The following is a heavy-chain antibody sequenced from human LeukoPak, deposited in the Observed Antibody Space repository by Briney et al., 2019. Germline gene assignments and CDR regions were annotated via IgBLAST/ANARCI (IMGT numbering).Heavy chain of an antibody. V-gene: IGHV4-61*01. CDR3: ARAVMMIRRVIIGGYWFDP. CDR2: IFYTGST. D-gene: IGHD3-10*01. CDR1: GGSLSSGNYY. J-gene: IGHJ5*02. Sequence: SETLSLTCTVSGGSLSSGNYYWTWLRQPPGKGLEWVGYIFYTGSTNYKPSLKSRVTISVDTTKNQCSLKLNSVSAADTAVYYCARAVMMIRRVIIGGYWFDPWGQGTLGTVSS.